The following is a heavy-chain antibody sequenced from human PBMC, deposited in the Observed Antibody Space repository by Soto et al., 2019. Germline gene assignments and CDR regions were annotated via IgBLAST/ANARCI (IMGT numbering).Heavy chain of an antibody. CDR1: GGSISSGGYY. D-gene: IGHD5-18*01. CDR2: IYYSGST. CDR3: ARDRGYSYARDYYYYGMDV. J-gene: IGHJ6*02. Sequence: QVQLQESGPGLVKPSQTLSLTCTVSGGSISSGGYYWSWIRQHPGKGLEWIGYIYYSGSTYYNPSLKSRVTISVDTSKNQFSLKLSSVTAADTAVYYCARDRGYSYARDYYYYGMDVWGQGTTVTVSS. V-gene: IGHV4-31*03.